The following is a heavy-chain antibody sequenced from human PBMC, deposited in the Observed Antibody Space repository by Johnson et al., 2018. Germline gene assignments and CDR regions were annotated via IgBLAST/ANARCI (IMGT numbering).Heavy chain of an antibody. Sequence: QVQLQQSGPGLVKPSQTLALTCAISGDSVSSNSAAWNWIRQSPSRGLEWLGRTYYRSKWYNDYAVSVKSRITINPDKSKNQFSLQLNSVTPEDTAVYYCARGVASGIAAANAFDIWGQGTMVTVSS. CDR2: TYYRSKWYN. J-gene: IGHJ3*02. V-gene: IGHV6-1*01. CDR1: GDSVSSNSAA. CDR3: ARGVASGIAAANAFDI. D-gene: IGHD6-13*01.